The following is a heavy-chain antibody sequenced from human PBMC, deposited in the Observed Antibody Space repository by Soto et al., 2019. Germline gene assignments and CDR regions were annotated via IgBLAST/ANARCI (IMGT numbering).Heavy chain of an antibody. J-gene: IGHJ6*02. D-gene: IGHD1-1*01. CDR2: IVVGSGNT. CDR3: AADTGTPWGWDYYYYGMDV. Sequence: SVNVSCKASGFTFTSSAVQWVRQARGQRLEWIGWIVVGSGNTNYAQKFQERVTITRDMSTSTAYMELSSLRSEDTAVYYCAADTGTPWGWDYYYYGMDVWGQGTTVTVSS. CDR1: GFTFTSSA. V-gene: IGHV1-58*01.